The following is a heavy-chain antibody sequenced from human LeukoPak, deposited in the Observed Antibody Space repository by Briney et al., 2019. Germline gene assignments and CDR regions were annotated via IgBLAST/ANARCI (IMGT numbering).Heavy chain of an antibody. CDR2: IWYDGSNK. Sequence: AGGSLRLSCAASGFTFSSYGMHWVRQAPGKGLEWVADIWYDGSNKFYADSVRGRFTVSRDNSKNTLYLQMNGLRAEDTAVYYCARGHVWFDPWGQGTLVTVSS. CDR3: ARGHVWFDP. CDR1: GFTFSSYG. J-gene: IGHJ5*02. V-gene: IGHV3-33*01.